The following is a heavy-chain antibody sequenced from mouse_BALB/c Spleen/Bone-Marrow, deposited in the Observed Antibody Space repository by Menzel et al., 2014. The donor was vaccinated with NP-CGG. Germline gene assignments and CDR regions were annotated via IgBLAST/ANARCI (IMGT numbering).Heavy chain of an antibody. V-gene: IGHV5-6-4*01. D-gene: IGHD1-1*01. CDR1: GFTFSNYT. Sequence: EVKLVESGGGLVKPGGSLKLSCAASGFTFSNYTMSWVRQTPEKRLEWVATIRSVGSYIYYPDSGKGRFTISRDNAKNTLYLQMSSLKSEDTAMYYCTRGDYNGSSYGLSFEYWGQGTTLTVSS. J-gene: IGHJ2*01. CDR2: IRSVGSYI. CDR3: TRGDYNGSSYGLSFEY.